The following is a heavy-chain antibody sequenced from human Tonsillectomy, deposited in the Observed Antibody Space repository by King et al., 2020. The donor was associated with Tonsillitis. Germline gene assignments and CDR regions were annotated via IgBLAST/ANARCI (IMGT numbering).Heavy chain of an antibody. V-gene: IGHV3-30-3*01. D-gene: IGHD1-26*01. CDR2: ISYVGRSK. J-gene: IGHJ4*02. Sequence: VQLVESGGGVVQPGRSLRLSCAASGFTFISYAMHLVRPPPGKGLEWGAVISYVGRSKKYEDSVKGRFTISRDNSKTTVYLHMNRLRAEDTAVYYCARDKESGSFYGYFENWGQGALVTVSS. CDR1: GFTFISYA. CDR3: ARDKESGSFYGYFEN.